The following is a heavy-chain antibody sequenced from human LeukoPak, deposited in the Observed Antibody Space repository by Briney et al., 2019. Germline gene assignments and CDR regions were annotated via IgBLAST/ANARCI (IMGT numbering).Heavy chain of an antibody. V-gene: IGHV3-23*01. J-gene: IGHJ4*02. Sequence: PGGSLRLSCAASGFTFSDYYMSWIRQAPGKGLEWVSAISGSGGSTYYADSVKGRFTISRDNSKNTLYLQMNSLRAEDTALYYCARAGMDGRGYYQGFDYWGQGTLVTVSS. D-gene: IGHD3-22*01. CDR2: ISGSGGST. CDR3: ARAGMDGRGYYQGFDY. CDR1: GFTFSDYY.